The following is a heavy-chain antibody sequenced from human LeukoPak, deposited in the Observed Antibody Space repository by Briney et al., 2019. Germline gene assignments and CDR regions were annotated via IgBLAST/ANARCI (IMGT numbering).Heavy chain of an antibody. CDR2: INAGNGHT. Sequence: GASVNVSCKASGYTFTSHAIHWVRQAPGQRFEWMAWINAGNGHTKYSQKFQGRVTITSDTSASTAYMELSSLRSEDTAVYYCARGGEDDTFDIWGQGTMVTVSS. V-gene: IGHV1-3*01. CDR3: ARGGEDDTFDI. CDR1: GYTFTSHA. J-gene: IGHJ3*02.